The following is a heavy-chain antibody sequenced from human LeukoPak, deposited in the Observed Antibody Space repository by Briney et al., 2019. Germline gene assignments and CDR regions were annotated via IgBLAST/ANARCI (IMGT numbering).Heavy chain of an antibody. D-gene: IGHD3-3*01. V-gene: IGHV3-7*04. Sequence: GGSLRLSCVASGFTFSSCCMIWVRQAPGKGLEWLANIKQDESETHYVDSVKGRFAISRGNAKNSVYLHMSSLRVEDTAVYYCATDHYDFWSGYHHAFDIWGQGAMVTVSS. CDR1: GFTFSSCC. CDR2: IKQDESET. J-gene: IGHJ3*02. CDR3: ATDHYDFWSGYHHAFDI.